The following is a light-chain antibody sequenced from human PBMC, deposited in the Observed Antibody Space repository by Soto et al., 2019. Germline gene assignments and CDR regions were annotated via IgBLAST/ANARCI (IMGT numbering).Light chain of an antibody. J-gene: IGLJ2*01. V-gene: IGLV2-14*01. CDR1: SSDVGGYNY. Sequence: QSALTQPASVSGSPGQSITISCTGTSSDVGGYNYVSWYQQHPGKAPKLMIYDASNRPSGVSNRFSGSKSGNTASLTISGLQAEDEADYYCSSYTSSSTSDVVFGGGTKLTVL. CDR2: DAS. CDR3: SSYTSSSTSDVV.